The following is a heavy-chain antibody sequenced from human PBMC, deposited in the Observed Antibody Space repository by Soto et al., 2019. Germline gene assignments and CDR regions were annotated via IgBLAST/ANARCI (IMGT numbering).Heavy chain of an antibody. D-gene: IGHD3-3*01. J-gene: IGHJ6*02. V-gene: IGHV1-8*01. CDR2: MNPNSGNT. Sequence: ASVRVSCKASGYTFTSYDINWVRQATGQGLEWMGWMNPNSGNTGYAQKFQGRVTMTRNTSISTAYMELSSLRSEDTAVYYCARGIGRFLEWLFSPYYGMDVWGQGTTVTVSS. CDR3: ARGIGRFLEWLFSPYYGMDV. CDR1: GYTFTSYD.